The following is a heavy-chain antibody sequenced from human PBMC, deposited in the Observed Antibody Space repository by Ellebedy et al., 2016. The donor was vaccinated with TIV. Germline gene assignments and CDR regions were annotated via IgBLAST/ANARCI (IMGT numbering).Heavy chain of an antibody. CDR1: GASINSSSYY. Sequence: MPGGSLRLSCTVSGASINSSSYYWNWIRQPPGKGLEWVGTIYYNGYTYYNPSLKSRVTISVDSSKNQFSLKLSSVTASDTAIYYCAGDGVLGSFDWVTTEWGQGTLVTVSS. V-gene: IGHV4-39*07. J-gene: IGHJ4*02. D-gene: IGHD3-9*01. CDR2: IYYNGYT. CDR3: AGDGVLGSFDWVTTE.